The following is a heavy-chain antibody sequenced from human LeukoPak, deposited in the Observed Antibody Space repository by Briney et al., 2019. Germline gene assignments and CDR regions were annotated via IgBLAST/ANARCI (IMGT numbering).Heavy chain of an antibody. D-gene: IGHD3-10*01. V-gene: IGHV4-59*01. CDR3: ARVGMVRGVITIDY. CDR1: GGSISSYY. Sequence: SETLSLTCTVSGGSISSYYWSWIRQPPGKGLEWIGYIYYSGSTDYTPSLKSRVTISVDTSKNQFSLKLSSVTAADTAVYYCARVGMVRGVITIDYWGQGTLVTVSS. J-gene: IGHJ4*02. CDR2: IYYSGST.